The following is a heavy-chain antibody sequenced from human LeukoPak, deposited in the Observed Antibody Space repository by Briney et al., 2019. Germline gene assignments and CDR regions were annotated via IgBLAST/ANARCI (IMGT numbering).Heavy chain of an antibody. Sequence: KTGGSLRLSCAASGFTFSSYSMNWVRQAPGKGLEWVSSISSSSSYIYYADSVKGRFTISRDNAKNSLYLQMNSLRAEDTAVYYCARVGMVRGVISYWGQGTLVTVSS. CDR1: GFTFSSYS. J-gene: IGHJ4*02. V-gene: IGHV3-21*01. CDR3: ARVGMVRGVISY. CDR2: ISSSSSYI. D-gene: IGHD3-10*01.